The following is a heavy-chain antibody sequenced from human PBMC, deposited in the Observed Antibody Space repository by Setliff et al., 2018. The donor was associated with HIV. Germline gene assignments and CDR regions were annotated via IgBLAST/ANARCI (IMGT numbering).Heavy chain of an antibody. V-gene: IGHV4-4*02. Sequence: SETLSLTCAVSGGPLNSRNWWSWVRQPPGKGLEWIGEVFHSGSANSNASLRSRVMISVDTSKNQFSLKLSAGPAADTAVYYCARDHVFGSRTGFDPWGPGILVTVSS. CDR1: GGPLNSRNW. CDR2: VFHSGSA. D-gene: IGHD3-10*01. J-gene: IGHJ5*02. CDR3: ARDHVFGSRTGFDP.